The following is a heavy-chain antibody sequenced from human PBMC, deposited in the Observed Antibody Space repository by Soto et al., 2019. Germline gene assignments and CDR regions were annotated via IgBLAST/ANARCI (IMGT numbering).Heavy chain of an antibody. CDR2: INVYNGNT. CDR1: GYTFTNSG. V-gene: IGHV1-18*01. Sequence: ASVKVSCKASGYTFTNSGISWVRQAPGQGLEWMGWINVYNGNTKYAQKLQGRVTMTTDTSTSTAYMELRSLRSDDTAVYYCARGVGSGSYYNQYNWFDPWAQGTLVTVSS. CDR3: ARGVGSGSYYNQYNWFDP. D-gene: IGHD3-10*01. J-gene: IGHJ5*02.